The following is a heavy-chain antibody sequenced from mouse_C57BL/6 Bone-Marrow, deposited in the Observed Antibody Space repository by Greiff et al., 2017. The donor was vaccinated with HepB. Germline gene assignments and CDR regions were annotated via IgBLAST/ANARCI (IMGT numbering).Heavy chain of an antibody. J-gene: IGHJ3*01. D-gene: IGHD2-5*01. Sequence: VQLKESGAELARPGASVKMSCKASGYTFTSYTMHWVKQRPGQGLEWIGYINPSSGYTKYNQKFKDKATLTADKSSSTAYMQLSSLTSEDSAVYYCASPYYSNYPFAYWGQGTLVTVSA. CDR1: GYTFTSYT. CDR2: INPSSGYT. V-gene: IGHV1-4*01. CDR3: ASPYYSNYPFAY.